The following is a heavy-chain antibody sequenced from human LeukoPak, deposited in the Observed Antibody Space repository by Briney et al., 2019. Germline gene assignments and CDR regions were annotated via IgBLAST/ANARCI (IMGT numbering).Heavy chain of an antibody. J-gene: IGHJ4*02. CDR2: MSGDGGST. CDR3: ARDTLSGRYWATRTNFDY. CDR1: GFTFDDYA. D-gene: IGHD1-26*01. V-gene: IGHV3-43*02. Sequence: PGGSLRLSCAASGFTFDDYAMHWVRQAPGKGLEWVSLMSGDGGSTYYADFLKGRFTISRDNSKNSLYLKMSSLRTEDTALYYCARDTLSGRYWATRTNFDYWGQGTLVTVSS.